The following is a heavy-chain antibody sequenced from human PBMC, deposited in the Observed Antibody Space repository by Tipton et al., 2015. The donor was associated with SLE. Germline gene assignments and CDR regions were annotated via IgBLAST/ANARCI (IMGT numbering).Heavy chain of an antibody. V-gene: IGHV5-51*03. D-gene: IGHD4-17*01. Sequence: QLVQSGAEVKKPGESLKISCKGSGYSFTSYWIGWVRQMPGKGLEWMGIIFPGDSDTKYSPSFQGHVTISADKSISTAYLQWSSLKASDTAMYYCARPPRDYGDYKYLHHWGQGTLVTVSS. CDR3: ARPPRDYGDYKYLHH. J-gene: IGHJ1*01. CDR1: GYSFTSYW. CDR2: IFPGDSDT.